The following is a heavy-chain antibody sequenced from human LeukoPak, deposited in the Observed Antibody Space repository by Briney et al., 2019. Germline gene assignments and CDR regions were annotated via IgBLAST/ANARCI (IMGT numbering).Heavy chain of an antibody. V-gene: IGHV3-21*01. Sequence: GGSLRLSCAASGFTFSSYSMNWLRQAPGKGLEWFSSISSSGNSIYHADSVKGRFTISRDNARNSLYLQMNSLRAEDTAVYYCARGYEAGAFDIWGQGTMVTVSS. CDR1: GFTFSSYS. CDR3: ARGYEAGAFDI. D-gene: IGHD6-19*01. CDR2: ISSSGNSI. J-gene: IGHJ3*02.